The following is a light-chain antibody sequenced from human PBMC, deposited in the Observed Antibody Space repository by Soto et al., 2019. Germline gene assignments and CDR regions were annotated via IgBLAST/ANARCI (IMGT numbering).Light chain of an antibody. CDR1: QGIGTY. Sequence: DRVSISRRATQGIGTYLTWYQQKPGRAPNLLIYDASNLQTGAPSRFSGRASATDFTLTISSLKPEDVGTYFCQKTYSTPQWKFGKGNKVDIK. V-gene: IGKV1-39*01. CDR3: QKTYSTPQWK. J-gene: IGKJ1*01. CDR2: DAS.